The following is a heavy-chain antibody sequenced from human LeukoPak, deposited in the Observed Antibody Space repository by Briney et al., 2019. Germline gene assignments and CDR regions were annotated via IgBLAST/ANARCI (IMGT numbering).Heavy chain of an antibody. J-gene: IGHJ3*02. CDR1: GGSISSYY. Sequence: PSETLSLTCTVSGGSISSYYWSWIRQPPGKGLEWIGYTYYSGSTNYNPSLKSRVTISVDTSKNQFSLKLSSVTAADTAVYYCARDAFGYGDSFDAFDIWGQGTMVTVSS. CDR2: TYYSGST. CDR3: ARDAFGYGDSFDAFDI. D-gene: IGHD4-17*01. V-gene: IGHV4-59*01.